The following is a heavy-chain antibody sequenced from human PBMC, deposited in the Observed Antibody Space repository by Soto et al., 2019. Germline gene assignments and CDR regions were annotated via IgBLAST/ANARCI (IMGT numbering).Heavy chain of an antibody. CDR3: VGGRGRLVGFDY. CDR1: GGSFSNYY. Sequence: QVQLQQWGAGLLKPSETLSLTCGVYGGSFSNYYWSWIRQPPGKGLEWIGEINHSGSTNYNPSLKSRVTISVDTSKNQFSLKLSSVTAADTAVYYCVGGRGRLVGFDYWGQGTLVAVSS. J-gene: IGHJ4*02. CDR2: INHSGST. V-gene: IGHV4-34*01. D-gene: IGHD1-26*01.